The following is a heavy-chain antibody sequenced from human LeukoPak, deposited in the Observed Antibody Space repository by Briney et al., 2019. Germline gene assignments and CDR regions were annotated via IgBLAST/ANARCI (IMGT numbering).Heavy chain of an antibody. Sequence: GGSLRLSCGASGFTFSSYAMHWVRQAPGKGLEWVAVISYDGSNKYYADSVKGRFTISRDNAKNSLYLQMNSLRAEDTAVYYCARIAVTYTFDYWGQGTLVTVSS. D-gene: IGHD4-17*01. CDR2: ISYDGSNK. V-gene: IGHV3-30*04. CDR3: ARIAVTYTFDY. CDR1: GFTFSSYA. J-gene: IGHJ4*02.